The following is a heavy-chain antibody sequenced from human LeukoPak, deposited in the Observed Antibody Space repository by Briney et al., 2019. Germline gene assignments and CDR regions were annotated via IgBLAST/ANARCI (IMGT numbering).Heavy chain of an antibody. J-gene: IGHJ3*02. Sequence: PGGSLRLSCAASGFTFSSYAMSWVRQAPGKGLESVSAISGSGGSTYYADSVKGRFTISRDNSKNTLYLQVNSLRAEDTAVYYCAKDRAEVGAFDIWGQGTMVTVSS. D-gene: IGHD1-26*01. CDR3: AKDRAEVGAFDI. CDR1: GFTFSSYA. CDR2: ISGSGGST. V-gene: IGHV3-23*01.